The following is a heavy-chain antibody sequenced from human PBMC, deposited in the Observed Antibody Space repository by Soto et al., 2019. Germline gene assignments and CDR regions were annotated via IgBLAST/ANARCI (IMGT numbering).Heavy chain of an antibody. V-gene: IGHV5-51*01. Sequence: GESLKISCKGSGYSFTSYWIGWVRQMPGKGLEWMGIIYPGDSDTRYSPSFQGQVTISADKSISTAYLQWSSLKASATAMYYCARRLYDSSGYYYYNWFDPWGQGTLVTVSS. D-gene: IGHD3-22*01. CDR2: IYPGDSDT. CDR3: ARRLYDSSGYYYYNWFDP. J-gene: IGHJ5*02. CDR1: GYSFTSYW.